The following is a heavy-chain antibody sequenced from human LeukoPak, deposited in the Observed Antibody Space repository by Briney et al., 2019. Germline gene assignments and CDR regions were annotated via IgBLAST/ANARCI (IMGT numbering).Heavy chain of an antibody. V-gene: IGHV3-23*01. Sequence: QPGGSLRLSCAASGFTFSSYAMSWVRQAPGKGLEWVSSISGSGATTDYADSVKGRFTISRDNSKNTLYLQMNSLRAEDTAIYYCAKHLRYFDWLPYQYYFDYWGQGTLVPVSS. CDR2: ISGSGATT. J-gene: IGHJ4*02. CDR3: AKHLRYFDWLPYQYYFDY. D-gene: IGHD3-9*01. CDR1: GFTFSSYA.